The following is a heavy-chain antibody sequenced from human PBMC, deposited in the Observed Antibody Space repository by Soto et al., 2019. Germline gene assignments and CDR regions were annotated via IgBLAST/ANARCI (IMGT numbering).Heavy chain of an antibody. D-gene: IGHD3-22*01. J-gene: IGHJ5*02. Sequence: ASVKVSCKASGYTFTSYAMHWVRQAPGQRLEWMGWINAGNGNTKYSQKFQGRVTITRDTSASTAYMELSSLRSEDTAVYYCARDGYYDSSGYPGWFDPWGQGTLVTVSS. CDR3: ARDGYYDSSGYPGWFDP. CDR1: GYTFTSYA. V-gene: IGHV1-3*01. CDR2: INAGNGNT.